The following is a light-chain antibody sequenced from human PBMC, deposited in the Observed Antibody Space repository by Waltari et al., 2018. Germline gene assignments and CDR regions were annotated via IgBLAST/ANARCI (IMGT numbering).Light chain of an antibody. Sequence: DVQMTQSPSSLSASVGASVTITCQAREDIYRELNWFLQIQGQAPRLLIHTASKLETGVTSRFSGSGSGTEYSLTISSLQPEDVATYYCQQYDRIPNTFGQGTKVEIK. CDR1: EDIYRE. CDR3: QQYDRIPNT. V-gene: IGKV1-33*01. J-gene: IGKJ2*01. CDR2: TAS.